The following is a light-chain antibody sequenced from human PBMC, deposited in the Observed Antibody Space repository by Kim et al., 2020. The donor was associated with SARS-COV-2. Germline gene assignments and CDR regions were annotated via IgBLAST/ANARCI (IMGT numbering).Light chain of an antibody. J-gene: IGKJ1*01. V-gene: IGKV3-15*01. CDR1: QSVSSN. CDR3: QQYNNWPWT. CDR2: PTS. Sequence: EIVMTQSPATLSVSPGERATLSCRASQSVSSNLAWYQQKPGQAPRLLIYPTSTRATGIPARFSGSGSGTEFTLTISSLQSEDFAVYYCQQYNNWPWTFGQGTKLEI.